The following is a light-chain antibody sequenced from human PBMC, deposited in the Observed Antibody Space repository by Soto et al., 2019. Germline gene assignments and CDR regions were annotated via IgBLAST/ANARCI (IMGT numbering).Light chain of an antibody. V-gene: IGKV1-9*01. Sequence: DIQLTQSPSFLSASVGDRVTITCRASQDISSYLAWYQQRPGKVPRFLTHSASTLQSGVPSRFSDTGSGTTFTLTIRSLPPEDIATYYCQRLTRFPRTFGQGTKVEV. CDR2: SAS. CDR3: QRLTRFPRT. CDR1: QDISSY. J-gene: IGKJ1*01.